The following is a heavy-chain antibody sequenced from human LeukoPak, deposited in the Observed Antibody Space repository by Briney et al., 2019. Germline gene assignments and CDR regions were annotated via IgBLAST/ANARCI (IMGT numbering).Heavy chain of an antibody. J-gene: IGHJ4*02. CDR3: ARGPWGVSSGYYGYFDY. CDR2: ISYDGSNK. CDR1: GFTFSSDA. V-gene: IGHV3-30-3*01. D-gene: IGHD3-22*01. Sequence: GGSLRLSCAASGFTFSSDAMHWVRQAPGKGLEWVAVISYDGSNKYYADSVKGRFTISRDNSKNTLYLQMNSLRAEDTAVYYCARGPWGVSSGYYGYFDYWGQGTLVTVSS.